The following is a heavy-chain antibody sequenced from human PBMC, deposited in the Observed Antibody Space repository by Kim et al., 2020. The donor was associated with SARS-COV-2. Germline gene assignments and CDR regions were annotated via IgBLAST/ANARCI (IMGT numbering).Heavy chain of an antibody. CDR2: INTNTGNP. J-gene: IGHJ4*02. V-gene: IGHV7-4-1*02. CDR3: ARGGEGIVATMESYFDY. D-gene: IGHD5-12*01. CDR1: GYTFTSYA. Sequence: ASVKVSCKASGYTFTSYAMNWVRQAPGQGLEWMGWINTNTGNPTYAQGFTGRFVFSLDTSVSTAYLQISSLKAEDTAVYYCARGGEGIVATMESYFDYWGQGTLVTVSS.